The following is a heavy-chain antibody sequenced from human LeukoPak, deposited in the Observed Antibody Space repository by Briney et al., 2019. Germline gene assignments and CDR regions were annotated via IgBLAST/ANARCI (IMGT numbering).Heavy chain of an antibody. J-gene: IGHJ4*02. CDR3: ARGRGIVGATLNY. Sequence: SETLSLTCAVYGGSFSGYYWSWIRQPPGKGLEWIGEINHSGSTNYNPSLKSRVTISVDTSKNQFSLKLSSVTAADTAVYCCARGRGIVGATLNYWGQGTLVTVSS. CDR2: INHSGST. V-gene: IGHV4-34*01. CDR1: GGSFSGYY. D-gene: IGHD1-26*01.